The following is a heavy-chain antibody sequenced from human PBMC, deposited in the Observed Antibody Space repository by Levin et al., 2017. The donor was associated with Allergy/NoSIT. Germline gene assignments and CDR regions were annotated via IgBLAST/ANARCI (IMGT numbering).Heavy chain of an antibody. V-gene: IGHV1-2*02. CDR2: INPNNGDT. J-gene: IGHJ6*02. CDR1: GYTFTAYY. Sequence: ASVKVSCKASGYTFTAYYMHWVRQAPGQGLEWMGWINPNNGDTNYAQKFQGRVTMTRDTSFSTAYMELNRLRSDDTAIYHCARSCGVTVERYSGMDVWGQGTTVTVSS. CDR3: ARSCGVTVERYSGMDV. D-gene: IGHD3-22*01.